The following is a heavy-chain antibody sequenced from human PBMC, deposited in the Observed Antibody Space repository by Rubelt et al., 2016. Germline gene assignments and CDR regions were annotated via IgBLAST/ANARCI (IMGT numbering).Heavy chain of an antibody. CDR1: GYTSMRYY. J-gene: IGHJ4*02. Sequence: QVQLVQSGAEVKKPGASVKVSCTASGYTSMRYYMHWVRQAPGQGLEWLGIINPSGGGTSYDQKFQGRVTMTRNASTRTCDMERCSWGSDDTAVYYCARDRDDNSGYGHVDHWGQGTLVTVSS. CDR2: INPSGGGT. V-gene: IGHV1-46*01. D-gene: IGHD3-22*01. CDR3: ARDRDDNSGYGHVDH.